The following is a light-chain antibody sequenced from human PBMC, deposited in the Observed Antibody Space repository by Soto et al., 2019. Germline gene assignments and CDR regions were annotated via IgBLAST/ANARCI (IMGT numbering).Light chain of an antibody. CDR2: GAS. V-gene: IGKV3-15*01. J-gene: IGKJ5*01. CDR1: QSISSK. CDR3: QQCSSWLQIT. Sequence: EIVMTQSPATLSVSPGERATLSCRASQSISSKVGWYQQRPGQAPRLLMYGASTRATGIPARFSGSGSGTEFTLTLSSLESEDSAVYYCQQCSSWLQITFGQGTRLEIK.